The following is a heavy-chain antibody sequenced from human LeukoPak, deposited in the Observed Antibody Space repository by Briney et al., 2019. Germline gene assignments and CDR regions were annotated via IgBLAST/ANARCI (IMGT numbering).Heavy chain of an antibody. CDR3: ARDSRVGAPLTQLDY. J-gene: IGHJ4*02. D-gene: IGHD1-26*01. Sequence: SGGSLRLSCAASGFTFSSYDMHWVRQAPGKGLEWVAVLWYDGNNRYYADSVKGRFTISRDNSKNTLYLQTNSLRAEDTAVYYCARDSRVGAPLTQLDYWGQGTLVTVSS. CDR2: LWYDGNNR. CDR1: GFTFSSYD. V-gene: IGHV3-33*01.